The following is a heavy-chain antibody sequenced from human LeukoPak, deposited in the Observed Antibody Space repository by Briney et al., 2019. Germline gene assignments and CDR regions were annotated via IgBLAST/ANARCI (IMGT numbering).Heavy chain of an antibody. CDR2: INPSGGST. J-gene: IGHJ6*02. CDR3: ARDPAGTYGMDV. V-gene: IGHV1-46*01. Sequence: ASVRVSCKASGYTFTSYYMHWVRQAPGQGLEWMGIINPSGGSTSYAQKFQGRVTMTRDTSTSTVYMELSSLRSEDTAVYYCARDPAGTYGMDVWGQGTTVTVSS. CDR1: GYTFTSYY.